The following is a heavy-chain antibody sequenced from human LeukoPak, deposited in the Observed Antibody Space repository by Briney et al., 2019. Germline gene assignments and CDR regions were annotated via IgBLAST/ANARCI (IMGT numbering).Heavy chain of an antibody. J-gene: IGHJ3*02. V-gene: IGHV1-18*01. CDR2: ISAYNGNT. CDR3: ARVGDSSSWYTNAFDI. CDR1: GYTFSSYG. Sequence: ALVKVSCKASGYTFSSYGISWVRQAPGQGLEWMGWISAYNGNTNYAQKLQGRVTMTTDTSTSTAYMELRSLRSDDTPVYYSARVGDSSSWYTNAFDIWGQGTMVTVSS. D-gene: IGHD6-13*01.